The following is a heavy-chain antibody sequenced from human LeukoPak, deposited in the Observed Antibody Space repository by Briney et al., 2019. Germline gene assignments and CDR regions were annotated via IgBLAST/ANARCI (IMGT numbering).Heavy chain of an antibody. CDR2: IKGKTDGGTT. V-gene: IGHV3-15*07. Sequence: GGSLRLSCVASGFTFSSYAMHWVRQAPGKGLEWVGRIKGKTDGGTTDHAAPVKGRFTISRDDSKNTLYLQMNSLKTEDTAVYYCTTDVDYYDSSGYYSPSDYWGQGTLVTVSS. CDR3: TTDVDYYDSSGYYSPSDY. CDR1: GFTFSSYA. J-gene: IGHJ4*02. D-gene: IGHD3-22*01.